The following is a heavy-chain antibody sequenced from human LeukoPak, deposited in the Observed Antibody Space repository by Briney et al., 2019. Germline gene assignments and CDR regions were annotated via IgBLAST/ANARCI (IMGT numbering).Heavy chain of an antibody. CDR1: GDSFSGYY. D-gene: IGHD3-10*01. CDR2: IYYSGST. V-gene: IGHV4-39*01. J-gene: IGHJ5*02. CDR3: ARQVRELNWFDP. Sequence: SETLSLTCAVYGDSFSGYYWSWIRQPPGKGLEWIGSIYYSGSTYYNPSLKSRVTISVDTSKNQFSLKLSSVTAADTAVYYCARQVRELNWFDPWGQGTLVTVSS.